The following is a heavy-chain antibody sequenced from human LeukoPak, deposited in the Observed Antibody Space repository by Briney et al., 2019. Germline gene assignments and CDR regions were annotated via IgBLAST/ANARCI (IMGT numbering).Heavy chain of an antibody. J-gene: IGHJ4*02. CDR1: GGSFSGYY. D-gene: IGHD3-10*01. CDR3: ARMGAAYYYVSGSPPRSYYFDY. V-gene: IGHV4-34*01. Sequence: SATLSLTCAVYGGSFSGYYWSWIRQPPGKGLEWHGEINHRGSTNYNPSLKSRVTISVETSKNQFSLKLSSVTAADTAVYYCARMGAAYYYVSGSPPRSYYFDYWGQGTLVTVSS. CDR2: INHRGST.